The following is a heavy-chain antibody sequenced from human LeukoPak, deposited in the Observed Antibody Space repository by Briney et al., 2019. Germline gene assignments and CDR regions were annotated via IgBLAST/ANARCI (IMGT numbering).Heavy chain of an antibody. Sequence: GGSLRLSCAASGFTLNNYAMNWVRQAPGKGLEWVSVISGSGGTTYYADSVKGRFTISRDSSKNTLYLQMNSLRAEDTAVYYCAKVSGGGLYYDGMDVWGQGTTVTVSS. CDR3: AKVSGGGLYYDGMDV. J-gene: IGHJ6*02. D-gene: IGHD1-14*01. V-gene: IGHV3-23*01. CDR2: ISGSGGTT. CDR1: GFTLNNYA.